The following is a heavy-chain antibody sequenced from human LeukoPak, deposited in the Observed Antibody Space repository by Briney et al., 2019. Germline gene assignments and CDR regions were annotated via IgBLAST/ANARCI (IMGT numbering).Heavy chain of an antibody. V-gene: IGHV1-69*06. Sequence: SVKVSCKASGGTFSSYPFSRVRQAPGQGLEWMGEITPIFGTANYAQKFQGRVTITADKSTSTAYMELSSLRSEDTAVYYCARPNEAYCGGDCYLQENLLDYWGQGTLVTVSS. CDR2: ITPIFGTA. CDR3: ARPNEAYCGGDCYLQENLLDY. D-gene: IGHD2-21*02. CDR1: GGTFSSYP. J-gene: IGHJ4*02.